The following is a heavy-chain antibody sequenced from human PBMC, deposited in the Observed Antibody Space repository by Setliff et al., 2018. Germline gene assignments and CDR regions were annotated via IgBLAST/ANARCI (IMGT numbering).Heavy chain of an antibody. V-gene: IGHV3-7*01. Sequence: GGSLRLSCAASGFTFSSYWMSWVRQAPGKGLEWVANIKQDGSEKYYVNSVKGRFTISRDNAKNSLYLQMNSLRAEDTAVYYCAKGGIRGVFDPWGQGTLVTVSS. CDR2: IKQDGSEK. J-gene: IGHJ5*02. CDR1: GFTFSSYW. CDR3: AKGGIRGVFDP. D-gene: IGHD3-10*01.